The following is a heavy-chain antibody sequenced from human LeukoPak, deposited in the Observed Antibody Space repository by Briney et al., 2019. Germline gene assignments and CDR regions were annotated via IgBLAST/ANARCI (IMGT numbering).Heavy chain of an antibody. CDR1: GYSISSGYY. J-gene: IGHJ4*02. D-gene: IGHD3-3*01. V-gene: IGHV4-38-2*02. CDR2: IYHSGST. Sequence: SETLSLTCTVSGYSISSGYYWGWIRQPPGKGLEWIGSIYHSGSTYYNPSLKSRVTISVDTSKNQFSLKLSSVTAADTAVYYCATRRVSGYFDYWGQGTLVTVSS. CDR3: ATRRVSGYFDY.